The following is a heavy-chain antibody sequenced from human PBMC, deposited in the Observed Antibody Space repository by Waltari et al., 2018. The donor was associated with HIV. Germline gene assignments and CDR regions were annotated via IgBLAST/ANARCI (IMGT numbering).Heavy chain of an antibody. J-gene: IGHJ4*02. CDR2: FNPSSGGQ. Sequence: QVQLVQSGAEVRKPGASVRVSCKASGNTFTYNYINWVRQARGQGLEWRGAFNPSSGGQKYATRFQGRFTMTRDTSINTAYMDLSGLTSDDTAVYFCARDRSIVSRHYDNAVSPYFDSWGQGTLVTVSS. CDR1: GNTFTYNY. V-gene: IGHV1-2*02. D-gene: IGHD3-22*01. CDR3: ARDRSIVSRHYDNAVSPYFDS.